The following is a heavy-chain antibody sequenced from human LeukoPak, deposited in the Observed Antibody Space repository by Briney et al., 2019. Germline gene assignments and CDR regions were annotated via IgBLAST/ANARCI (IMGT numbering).Heavy chain of an antibody. CDR2: INPSSGGT. CDR3: AKLGSRTYVHFDS. D-gene: IGHD2-2*01. J-gene: IGHJ4*02. CDR1: GYTFTGYY. V-gene: IGHV1-2*02. Sequence: ASVKVSCKASGYTFTGYYIHWVRQAPGQGLEWMGWINPSSGGTNYAQKFQGRVTMTRDTSVSTAYMELNRLTSDDTAVYYCAKLGSRTYVHFDSWGQGTLVTVSS.